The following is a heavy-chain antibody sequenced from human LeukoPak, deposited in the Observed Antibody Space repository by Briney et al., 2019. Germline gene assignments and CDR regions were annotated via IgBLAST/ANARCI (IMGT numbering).Heavy chain of an antibody. D-gene: IGHD3-10*01. CDR3: AKGLGSYYYGSGSPIDY. Sequence: GGSLRLSCAASGYSVSDKPMAWVRQAAGKGLEWVSAISGSGGSTYYADSVKGRFTISRDNSKNTLYLQMNSLRAEDTAVYYCAKGLGSYYYGSGSPIDYWGQGTLVTVSS. V-gene: IGHV3-23*01. J-gene: IGHJ4*02. CDR2: ISGSGGST. CDR1: GYSVSDKP.